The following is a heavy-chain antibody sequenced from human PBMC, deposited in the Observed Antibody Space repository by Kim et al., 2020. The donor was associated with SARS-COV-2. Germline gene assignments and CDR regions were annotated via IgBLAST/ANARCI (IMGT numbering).Heavy chain of an antibody. Sequence: GHTYYNPSLNSPLTISVDTSKDQFSLKLTSVTAADTSMYYCARLLQDAFDIGGQGTMVTVSS. V-gene: IGHV4-39*01. D-gene: IGHD2-15*01. J-gene: IGHJ3*02. CDR3: ARLLQDAFDI. CDR2: GHT.